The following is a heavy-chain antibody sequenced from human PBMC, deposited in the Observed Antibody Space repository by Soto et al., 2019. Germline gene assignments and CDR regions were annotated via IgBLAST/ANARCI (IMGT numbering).Heavy chain of an antibody. CDR1: GYTFTGYY. J-gene: IGHJ5*02. CDR3: AREGVKQLVRTNWFDP. CDR2: INPNSGGT. D-gene: IGHD6-6*01. V-gene: IGHV1-2*02. Sequence: QVQLVQSGAEVKKPGASVKVSCKASGYTFTGYYMHWVRQAPGQGLEWMGWINPNSGGTNYAQKFQGRVTMTRDTSVSTAYMELSRLRSDDTAVYCCAREGVKQLVRTNWFDPWGQGTLVTVSS.